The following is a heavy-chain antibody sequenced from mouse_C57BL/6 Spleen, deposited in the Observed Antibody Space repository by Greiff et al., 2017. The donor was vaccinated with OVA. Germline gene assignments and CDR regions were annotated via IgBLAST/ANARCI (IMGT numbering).Heavy chain of an antibody. D-gene: IGHD1-1*01. J-gene: IGHJ2*01. CDR1: GFSLTSYG. Sequence: QVQLQQSGPGLVQPSQSLSITCTVSGFSLTSYGVHWVRQSPGKGLEWLGVIWSGGSTDYNAAFISRLSISKDNSKSQVFFKMNSLQADDTAIYYCARNPLNYYGSSYVFDYWGQGTTLTVSS. CDR2: IWSGGST. V-gene: IGHV2-2*01. CDR3: ARNPLNYYGSSYVFDY.